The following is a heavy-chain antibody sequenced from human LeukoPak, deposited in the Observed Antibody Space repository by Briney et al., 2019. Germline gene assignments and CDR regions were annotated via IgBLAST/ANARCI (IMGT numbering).Heavy chain of an antibody. V-gene: IGHV3-21*01. CDR1: GFSFRDYR. J-gene: IGHJ3*02. CDR3: ARDLTGFDAFDI. D-gene: IGHD7-27*01. CDR2: ISSNSTYI. Sequence: GGSLRLSCAASGFSFRDYRMNWVRQAPGKGLEWVSSISSNSTYIYYADSVKGRFAISRDNAKNSVHLQMNSLRGEDTAVYYCARDLTGFDAFDIWGQGTLVTVSS.